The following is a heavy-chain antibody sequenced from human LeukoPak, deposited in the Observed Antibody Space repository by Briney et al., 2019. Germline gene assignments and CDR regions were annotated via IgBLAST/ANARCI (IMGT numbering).Heavy chain of an antibody. Sequence: GGSLRLSCAASGSTFSSYWMTWVRQAPGKGPEWVAKIKQDGSEKYYVDSVKGRFTISRDNAKHSLYLQMNSLGAEDTAVYYCARRGTSSSWAHFDYWGQGTLVTVSS. J-gene: IGHJ4*02. V-gene: IGHV3-7*05. CDR3: ARRGTSSSWAHFDY. CDR1: GSTFSSYW. CDR2: IKQDGSEK. D-gene: IGHD6-13*01.